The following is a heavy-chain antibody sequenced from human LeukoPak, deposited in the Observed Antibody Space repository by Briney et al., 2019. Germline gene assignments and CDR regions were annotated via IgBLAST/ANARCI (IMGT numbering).Heavy chain of an antibody. CDR3: ARSTWNFDY. V-gene: IGHV4-34*01. J-gene: IGHJ4*02. Sequence: SETLSLTCAVYGGSFSGYYWSWIRQPPGKGLEWIGEINHSGSTNYNPSLKSRVTISVDTSKNQFSLKLSSVTAADTAVYYCARSTWNFDYWGQGTLVTVTS. CDR2: INHSGST. CDR1: GGSFSGYY. D-gene: IGHD2-2*01.